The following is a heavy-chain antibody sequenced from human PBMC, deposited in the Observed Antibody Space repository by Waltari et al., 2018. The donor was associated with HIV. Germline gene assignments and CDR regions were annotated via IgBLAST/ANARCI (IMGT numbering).Heavy chain of an antibody. Sequence: EVQLVQSGAEVKKPGESLKISCKASGYSFTNYWIGWVRQMPGKGLEWMGIICPGDSDTRYSPSFQGQVTISADKSISTAYLQWSSLKASDTAMYYCATSRSTYYDTGGYFDYWGQGTLVTVSS. D-gene: IGHD3-22*01. CDR3: ATSRSTYYDTGGYFDY. J-gene: IGHJ4*02. CDR1: GYSFTNYW. CDR2: ICPGDSDT. V-gene: IGHV5-51*03.